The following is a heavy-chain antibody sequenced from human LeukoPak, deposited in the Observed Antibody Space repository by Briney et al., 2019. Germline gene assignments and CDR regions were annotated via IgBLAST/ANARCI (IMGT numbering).Heavy chain of an antibody. V-gene: IGHV1-2*02. CDR3: ARAHGKNYYDSSGYPLDY. CDR2: INPNSGGT. D-gene: IGHD3-22*01. Sequence: ASVKVSCKASGYTFTGYYMHWVRQAPGQGLEWMGWINPNSGGTNYAQKFQGRVTMTRDTSISTAYMELSRLRSDDTAVYYCARAHGKNYYDSSGYPLDYWGHGTLVTVSS. CDR1: GYTFTGYY. J-gene: IGHJ4*01.